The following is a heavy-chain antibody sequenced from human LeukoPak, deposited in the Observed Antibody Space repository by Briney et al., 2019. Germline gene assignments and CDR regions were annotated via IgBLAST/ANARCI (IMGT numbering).Heavy chain of an antibody. CDR2: ISSSSSYI. Sequence: GGSLRLSCAASGFTFSSYSMNWVRQAPGKGLEWVSSISSSSSYIYHADSVKGRFTISRDNAKNSLYLQMNSLRAEDTAVYYCARDPSDHDSWGQGTLVTVSS. V-gene: IGHV3-21*01. J-gene: IGHJ5*02. CDR3: ARDPSDHDS. CDR1: GFTFSSYS. D-gene: IGHD3-16*01.